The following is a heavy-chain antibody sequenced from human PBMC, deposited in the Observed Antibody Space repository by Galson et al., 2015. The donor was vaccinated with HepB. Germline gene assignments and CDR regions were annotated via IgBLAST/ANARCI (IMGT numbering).Heavy chain of an antibody. J-gene: IGHJ6*03. Sequence: SLRLSCAASGFPFSSYWMYWVRQAPGKGLVWVSRINSDGSSTTYADSVKGRFTISRDNAKNTLYLQMNSLRAEDTAVYYCAREDVWGFRSGPMDVWGKGTTVTVSS. D-gene: IGHD3-3*01. CDR3: AREDVWGFRSGPMDV. CDR1: GFPFSSYW. V-gene: IGHV3-74*01. CDR2: INSDGSST.